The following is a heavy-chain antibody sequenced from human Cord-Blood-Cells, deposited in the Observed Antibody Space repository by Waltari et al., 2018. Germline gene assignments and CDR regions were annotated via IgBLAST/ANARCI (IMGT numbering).Heavy chain of an antibody. V-gene: IGHV3-30-3*01. CDR2: ISYDGINK. J-gene: IGHJ4*02. CDR3: AREPYSSSWYSDY. D-gene: IGHD6-13*01. Sequence: QVQLVESGGGVVQPGRSLRLSCAASGFTFSSYAMHWVRQAPGKGREWVAGISYDGINKYYADSVKGRFTISRDNSKNTLYLQMNSLRAEDTAVYYCAREPYSSSWYSDYWGQGTLVTVSS. CDR1: GFTFSSYA.